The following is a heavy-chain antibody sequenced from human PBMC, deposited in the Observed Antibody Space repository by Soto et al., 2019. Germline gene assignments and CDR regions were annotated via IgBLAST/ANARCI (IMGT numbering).Heavy chain of an antibody. CDR3: ARKRMVTFDYGMDV. CDR1: GYTFTSYG. Sequence: GASVKVSCKASGYTFTSYGISWVRQAPGQGLEWMGGIIPIFGTANYAQKFQGRVTITADESTSTAYMELSSLRSEDTAVYYCARKRMVTFDYGMDVWGQGTTVTVSS. D-gene: IGHD5-18*01. CDR2: IIPIFGTA. V-gene: IGHV1-69*13. J-gene: IGHJ6*02.